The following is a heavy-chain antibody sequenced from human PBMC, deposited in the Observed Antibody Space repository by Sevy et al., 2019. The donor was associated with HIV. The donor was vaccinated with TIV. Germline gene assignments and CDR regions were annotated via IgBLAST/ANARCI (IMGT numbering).Heavy chain of an antibody. CDR1: GFTFSSYD. J-gene: IGHJ3*02. V-gene: IGHV3-13*01. D-gene: IGHD1-1*01. CDR3: ARGGSDAFDI. Sequence: GGSLRLSCAASGFTFSSYDMHWVSQASGKGLEWVSAIGTVGDTFYPDSVKGRFTISRENAKNSLYLQMNSLRAGDTAVYYCARGGSDAFDIWGQGTMVTVSS. CDR2: IGTVGDT.